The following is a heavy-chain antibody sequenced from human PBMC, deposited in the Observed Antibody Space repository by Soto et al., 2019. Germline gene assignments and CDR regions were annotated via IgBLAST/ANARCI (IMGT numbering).Heavy chain of an antibody. D-gene: IGHD3-10*01. Sequence: EVQLLESGGGLVQPGGSLRLSCAASGFTFSSYAMSWVRQAPGKGLEWVSAISGSGGSTYYADSVKGRFTISRDNSKNTPYLQMNSLRAEDTAVYYCAKEDYYYGSGSYPRPFDPWGQGTLVTVSS. J-gene: IGHJ5*02. CDR2: ISGSGGST. CDR1: GFTFSSYA. V-gene: IGHV3-23*01. CDR3: AKEDYYYGSGSYPRPFDP.